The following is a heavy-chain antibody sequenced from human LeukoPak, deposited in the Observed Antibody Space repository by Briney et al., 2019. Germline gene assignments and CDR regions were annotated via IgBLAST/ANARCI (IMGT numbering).Heavy chain of an antibody. V-gene: IGHV3-30*18. J-gene: IGHJ4*02. CDR3: AKRPSDYGDYVSYFDY. D-gene: IGHD4-17*01. CDR2: ISDDGRRK. CDR1: GFSFISYG. Sequence: VGSLRLSCAASGFSFISYGMHWVRQAPGKGQEWVGVISDDGRRKDYADSVKGRLTISRDNSKDTLHLQMNSLRAEDTAVYYCAKRPSDYGDYVSYFDYWGQGTLVTVSS.